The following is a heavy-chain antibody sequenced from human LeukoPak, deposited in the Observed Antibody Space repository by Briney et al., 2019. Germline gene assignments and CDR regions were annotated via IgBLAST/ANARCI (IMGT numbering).Heavy chain of an antibody. J-gene: IGHJ4*02. CDR2: ISAYNGNT. CDR1: GYTFTSYG. Sequence: ASVKVSCKASGYTFTSYGISWVRQAPGQGLEWMGWISAYNGNTNYAQKLQGRVTMTTDTSTSTAYMELRSLRSDDTAVYYCARGNNYYDSSGYYSGGIGYYFDYWGQGTLVTVYS. CDR3: ARGNNYYDSSGYYSGGIGYYFDY. V-gene: IGHV1-18*01. D-gene: IGHD3-22*01.